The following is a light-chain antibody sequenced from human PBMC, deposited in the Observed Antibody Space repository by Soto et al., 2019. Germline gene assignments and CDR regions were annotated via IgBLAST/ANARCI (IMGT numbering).Light chain of an antibody. J-gene: IGKJ2*01. CDR1: QSVSNY. CDR3: QQRSNWPYT. V-gene: IGKV3-11*01. CDR2: DAS. Sequence: EIVLTQSPANMSLSPGERATLSCRASQSVSNYLAWYQQKPGQAPRLLICDASSRATGIPARFSGSGSGADFTLTISSLDPEDFAIYYCQQRSNWPYTFGQGTKLEIK.